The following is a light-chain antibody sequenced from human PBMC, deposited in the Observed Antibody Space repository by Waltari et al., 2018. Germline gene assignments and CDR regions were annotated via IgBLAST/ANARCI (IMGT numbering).Light chain of an antibody. CDR1: SSILGSDI. J-gene: IGLJ3*02. V-gene: IGLV1-44*01. CDR2: STK. CDR3: AAWDGSQFARV. Sequence: QSVLTQPPSASGTPGQRVIISCSGGSSILGSDIVNWYQPLPGTAPRLLICSTKQRPSGVPDRFSGSKSGTSAFLAISGLQSEDESDYYCAAWDGSQFARVFGGGTKLSVL.